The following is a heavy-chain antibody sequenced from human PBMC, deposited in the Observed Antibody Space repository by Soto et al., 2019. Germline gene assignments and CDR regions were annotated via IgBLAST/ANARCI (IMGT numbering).Heavy chain of an antibody. Sequence: ASVKVSCKASGYTFTSYGISWVRQAPGQGLEWMGWISAYNGNTNYAQKLQGRVTMTTDTSTSTAYMELRSLRSDDTAVYYCARRVFYYYYGMDVWGQGTTVTAP. J-gene: IGHJ6*02. CDR1: GYTFTSYG. CDR2: ISAYNGNT. D-gene: IGHD2-8*01. CDR3: ARRVFYYYYGMDV. V-gene: IGHV1-18*01.